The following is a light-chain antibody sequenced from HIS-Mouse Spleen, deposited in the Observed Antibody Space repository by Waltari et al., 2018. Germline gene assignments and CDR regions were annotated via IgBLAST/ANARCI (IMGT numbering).Light chain of an antibody. CDR2: RNN. CDR1: SPNIGSNY. CDR3: AAWDDSLSGPV. V-gene: IGLV1-47*01. Sequence: QSVLTKPPSASGTPGQRVTITCSGSSPNIGSNYVYWYQQLPGTAPKLLIHRNNPRPSRVPDRFAGSKSGTSASLAISGLRSEDEADYYCAAWDDSLSGPVFGGGTKLTVL. J-gene: IGLJ3*02.